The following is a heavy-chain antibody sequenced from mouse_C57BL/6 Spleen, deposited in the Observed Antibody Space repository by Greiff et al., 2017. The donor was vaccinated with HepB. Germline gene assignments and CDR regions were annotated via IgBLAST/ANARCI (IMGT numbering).Heavy chain of an antibody. CDR1: GFTFSDYG. CDR3: ARSYDGYAWCAY. Sequence: EVKVVESGGGLVKPGGSLKLSCAASGFTFSDYGMHWVRQAPEKGLAWVAYISSGSSTIYYADTVKGRFTISRDNAKNTLFLQMTSLRSEDTAMYYCARSYDGYAWCAYWGQGTLVTVSA. J-gene: IGHJ3*01. D-gene: IGHD2-3*01. CDR2: ISSGSSTI. V-gene: IGHV5-17*01.